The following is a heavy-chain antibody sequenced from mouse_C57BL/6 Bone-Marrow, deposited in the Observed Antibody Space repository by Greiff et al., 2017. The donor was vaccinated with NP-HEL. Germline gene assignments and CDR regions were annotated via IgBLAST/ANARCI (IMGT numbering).Heavy chain of an antibody. CDR1: GFSLSTFGMG. CDR2: IWWDDDK. D-gene: IGHD1-1*01. J-gene: IGHJ1*03. Sequence: VKLVESGPGILQPSQTLSLTCSFSGFSLSTFGMGVGWIRQPSGKGLEWLAHIWWDDDKYYNPALKSRLTISKATSKNQVFLKIANVDTADTATYYCARIARSYYGSSPQYFDVWGTGTTVTVSS. CDR3: ARIARSYYGSSPQYFDV. V-gene: IGHV8-8*01.